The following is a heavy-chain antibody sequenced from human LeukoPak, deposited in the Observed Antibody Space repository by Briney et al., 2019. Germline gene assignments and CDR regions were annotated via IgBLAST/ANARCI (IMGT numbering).Heavy chain of an antibody. V-gene: IGHV3-33*01. Sequence: GGSLRLSCAASGFNFSTYGMHWVRQAPGKGLEWVAIIWYDGSNKFYADSVKGRFTISRDNSKNTLYLQMNSLRAEDTAVYYCARVRGSVGLTASYIDYWGQGTLVTVSS. CDR1: GFNFSTYG. J-gene: IGHJ4*02. CDR2: IWYDGSNK. CDR3: ARVRGSVGLTASYIDY. D-gene: IGHD3-10*01.